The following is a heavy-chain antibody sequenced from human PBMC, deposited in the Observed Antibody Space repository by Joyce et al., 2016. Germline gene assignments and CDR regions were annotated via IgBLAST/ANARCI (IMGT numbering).Heavy chain of an antibody. V-gene: IGHV1-3*01. CDR3: ARVESRYGDFTAPFDS. CDR2: INAGDGKT. D-gene: IGHD2-21*02. CDR1: GYNFITYA. Sequence: QVQLVQSGAAVQQPGAAVKVSCQTSGYNFITYAMHWVRQAPGQRLEWMGSINAGDGKTKYSQKFQGRVTLTRDTSATTAYMELGSLRSEDTAAYYCARVESRYGDFTAPFDSWGQGTRVTVSS. J-gene: IGHJ4*02.